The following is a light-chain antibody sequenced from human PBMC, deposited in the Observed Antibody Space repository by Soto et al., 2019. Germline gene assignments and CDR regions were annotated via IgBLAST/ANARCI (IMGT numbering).Light chain of an antibody. CDR2: SVS. CDR1: QRIXSF. Sequence: LTMTKYPAALSASVGDRGTLTCRASQRIXSFLSWYQQKPGKAPNLLIYSVSSFQSGVPSRFSGSGSGTECTLTIIRLQPDESATYYCQQKYRYSFGHVAKVAIK. J-gene: IGKJ1*01. CDR3: QQKYRYS. V-gene: IGKV1-39*01.